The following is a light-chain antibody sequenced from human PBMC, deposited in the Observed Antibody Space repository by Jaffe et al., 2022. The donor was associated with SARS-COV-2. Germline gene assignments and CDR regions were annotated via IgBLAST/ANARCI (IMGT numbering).Light chain of an antibody. Sequence: DIQMTQSPSTLSASVGDRVTITCRASQSLGTGLAWYQQKPGKVPKLLIYQASTLETGVPPRFSGSGSGTEFALTISSLQPDDFATYYCQRYDSDWGTFGQGTKLEI. CDR3: QRYDSDWGT. CDR2: QAS. V-gene: IGKV1-5*03. J-gene: IGKJ2*01. CDR1: QSLGTG.